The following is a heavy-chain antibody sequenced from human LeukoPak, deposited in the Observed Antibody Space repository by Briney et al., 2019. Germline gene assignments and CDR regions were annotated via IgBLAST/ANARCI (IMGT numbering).Heavy chain of an antibody. CDR2: ISSSSNYI. D-gene: IGHD6-19*01. CDR3: ARGASVVAGNDSAFDI. Sequence: GGSLRLSCAASGFTFSSYNMNWVRQAPGKGLEWVSSISSSSNYIYFADSLKGRFTISRDNARNSLYLQMNSLRAEDTAVYYCARGASVVAGNDSAFDIWGQGTMVTVSS. V-gene: IGHV3-21*01. CDR1: GFTFSSYN. J-gene: IGHJ3*02.